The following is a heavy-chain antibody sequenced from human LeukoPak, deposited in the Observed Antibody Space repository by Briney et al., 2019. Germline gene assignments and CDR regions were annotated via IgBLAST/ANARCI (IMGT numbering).Heavy chain of an antibody. Sequence: GGSLRLSCAASGFTFSTYSMNWVRQAPGKGLEWVSYITSSSSNIYYADSVKGRFTISRDNAKNSLYLQMNSLRAEDTAVYYCARSGTYNWFDPWGQGTLVTVSS. CDR3: ARSGTYNWFDP. D-gene: IGHD1-26*01. V-gene: IGHV3-48*01. CDR2: ITSSSSNI. J-gene: IGHJ5*02. CDR1: GFTFSTYS.